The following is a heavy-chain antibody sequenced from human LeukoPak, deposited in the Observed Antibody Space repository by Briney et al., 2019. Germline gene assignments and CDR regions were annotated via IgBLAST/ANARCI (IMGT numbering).Heavy chain of an antibody. CDR2: IKKDGSEK. CDR3: ARGYFDGDY. Sequence: GGSLRLSCAASGFTFSGYWMTWVRQAPGKGLEWVAYIKKDGSEKYYVDSVKGRFTISRDNAKNSLYLQMNSLRAEDTAVYYCARGYFDGDYWGQGTLVTVSS. J-gene: IGHJ4*02. V-gene: IGHV3-7*01. D-gene: IGHD3-9*01. CDR1: GFTFSGYW.